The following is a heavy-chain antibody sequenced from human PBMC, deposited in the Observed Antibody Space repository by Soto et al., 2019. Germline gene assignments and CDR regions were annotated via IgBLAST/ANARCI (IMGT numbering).Heavy chain of an antibody. J-gene: IGHJ6*04. CDR2: ISSSSSTI. D-gene: IGHD2-8*01. CDR3: ARDIAPLRYCTNGVCYTDV. V-gene: IGHV3-48*01. Sequence: WXRQAPGKGLEWVSYISSSSSTIYYADSVKGRFTISRDNAKNSLYLQMNSLRAEDTAVYYCARDIAPLRYCTNGVCYTDVWGKGTTATVSS.